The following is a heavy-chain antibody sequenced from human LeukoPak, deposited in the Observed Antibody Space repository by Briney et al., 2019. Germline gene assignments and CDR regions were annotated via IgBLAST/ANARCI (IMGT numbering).Heavy chain of an antibody. D-gene: IGHD6-13*01. CDR1: GFTFSSYA. Sequence: GGPLRLSCAASGFTFSSYAMHWVRQAPGKGLEWVAVISFVGNNNNYADSVKGRFTISRDNSKNTLYLQMNSLRAEDTAVYYCARVVHLYSSSWSYYYYYGMDIWGQGTTVTVSS. CDR2: ISFVGNNN. CDR3: ARVVHLYSSSWSYYYYYGMDI. V-gene: IGHV3-30*04. J-gene: IGHJ6*02.